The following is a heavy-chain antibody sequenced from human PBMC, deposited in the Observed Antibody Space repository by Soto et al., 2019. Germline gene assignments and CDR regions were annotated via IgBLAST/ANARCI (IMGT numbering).Heavy chain of an antibody. CDR1: GFTFDDYA. V-gene: IGHV3-9*01. D-gene: IGHD6-19*01. Sequence: EVQLVESGGGLVQPGRSLRLSCAASGFTFDDYAMHWVRQAPGKGLEWVSGISWNSGSIGYVDSVKGRFTISRDNAKNFLYLQMNSLRAEDTALYYCAKDKVAVAGQGAFAYWGQGTLVTVSS. J-gene: IGHJ4*02. CDR2: ISWNSGSI. CDR3: AKDKVAVAGQGAFAY.